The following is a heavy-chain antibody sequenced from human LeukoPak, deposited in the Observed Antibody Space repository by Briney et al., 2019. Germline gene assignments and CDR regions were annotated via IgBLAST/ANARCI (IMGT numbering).Heavy chain of an antibody. CDR3: ARGRSSIVVVTAIPAFDI. D-gene: IGHD2-21*02. CDR1: GGSFSGYY. J-gene: IGHJ3*02. Sequence: SETLSLTCAVYGGSFSGYYWSWIRQPPGKGLQWIGEINHSGSTNYNPSLKSRDNISVDTSKNQFSLKLSSVTAADTAVYYCARGRSSIVVVTAIPAFDIWGQGTMVTVSS. V-gene: IGHV4-34*01. CDR2: INHSGST.